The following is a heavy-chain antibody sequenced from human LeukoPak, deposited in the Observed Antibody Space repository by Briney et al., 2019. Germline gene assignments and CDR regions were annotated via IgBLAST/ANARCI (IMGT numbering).Heavy chain of an antibody. CDR2: IYTSGST. D-gene: IGHD6-19*01. J-gene: IGHJ4*02. CDR3: ARDKKDSSGWYGAFDY. V-gene: IGHV4-4*07. CDR1: GYSISSGYY. Sequence: PSETLSLTCAVSGYSISSGYYWGWIRQPAGKGLEWIGRIYTSGSTNYNPSLKSRVTMSVDTSKNQFSLKLSSVTAADTAVYYCARDKKDSSGWYGAFDYWGQGTLVTVSS.